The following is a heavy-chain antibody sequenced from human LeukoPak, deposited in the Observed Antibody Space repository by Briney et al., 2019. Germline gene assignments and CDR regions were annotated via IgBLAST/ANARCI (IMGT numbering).Heavy chain of an antibody. V-gene: IGHV4-34*01. D-gene: IGHD5-12*01. CDR1: GGSFSGYY. CDR3: AIDSGYDNFDY. CDR2: INHSGST. Sequence: SETLSLTCAVYGGSFSGYYWSWIRQPPGKGLEWIGEINHSGSTNYNPSLKSRVTISVDTSKNQSSLKLSSVTAADTAVYYCAIDSGYDNFDYWGQGTLVTVSS. J-gene: IGHJ4*02.